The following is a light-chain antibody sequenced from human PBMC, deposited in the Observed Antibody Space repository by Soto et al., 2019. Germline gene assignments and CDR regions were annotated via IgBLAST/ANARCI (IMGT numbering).Light chain of an antibody. CDR2: GAS. V-gene: IGKV1-5*01. CDR1: QDISTY. J-gene: IGKJ5*01. CDR3: QHYTLYSAP. Sequence: RLTQSPSSLSASVGDTVTISCRASQDISTYLAWYQQKPGKAPTLLIFGASCLHNGVPPRFAGSGSGSEFTLTINRLQPDDFATYFCQHYTLYSAPFGQGTRV.